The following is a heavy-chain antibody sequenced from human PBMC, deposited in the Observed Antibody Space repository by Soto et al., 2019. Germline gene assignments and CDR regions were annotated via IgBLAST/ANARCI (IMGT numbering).Heavy chain of an antibody. J-gene: IGHJ5*01. CDR1: GYTFTSYD. Sequence: GASVKVSCKASGYTFTSYDINWVRQATGQGLEWMGWMNPNSGNTGYAQKFQGRVTMTRNTSISTAYMELSSLRSEDTAVYYCSREQPQRSRATSFVSGGPESAHNCFN. CDR3: SREQPQRSRATSFVSGGPESAHNCFN. D-gene: IGHD2-2*01. CDR2: MNPNSGNT. V-gene: IGHV1-8*01.